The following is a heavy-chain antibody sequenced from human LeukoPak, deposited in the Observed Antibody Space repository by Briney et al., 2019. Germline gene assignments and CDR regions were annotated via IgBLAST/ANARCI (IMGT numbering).Heavy chain of an antibody. D-gene: IGHD2-21*01. CDR2: IRQTGSKK. V-gene: IGHV3-30*02. Sequence: GGSLRLSCAASGFTFSGYGMHWVRQAPGKGLEWVTIIRQTGSKKYYADSVKGRFTICRDNSKNTLYLQMNSLRAEDTAMYYCAKELSPHIVVVAALNCCDIWGQGKLVTVSS. CDR3: AKELSPHIVVVAALNCCDI. J-gene: IGHJ4*02. CDR1: GFTFSGYG.